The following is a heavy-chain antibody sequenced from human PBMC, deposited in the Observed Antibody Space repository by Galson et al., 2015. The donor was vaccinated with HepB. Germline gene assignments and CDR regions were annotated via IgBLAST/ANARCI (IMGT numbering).Heavy chain of an antibody. CDR1: GFTFSNSA. V-gene: IGHV3-23*01. Sequence: SLRLSCAASGFTFSNSAMNWVRQAPGKGLGWLSVITATGSTTYYADSVKGRFTISRDISKNTLYVQMNSLRADDTALYYCVKGGPDEILDYWGQGTLVTVSA. CDR2: ITATGSTT. CDR3: VKGGPDEILDY. D-gene: IGHD3-16*01. J-gene: IGHJ4*02.